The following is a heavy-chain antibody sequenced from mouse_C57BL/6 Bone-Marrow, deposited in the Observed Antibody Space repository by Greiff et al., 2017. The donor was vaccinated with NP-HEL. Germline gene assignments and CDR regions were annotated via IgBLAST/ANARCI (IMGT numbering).Heavy chain of an antibody. D-gene: IGHD2-3*01. V-gene: IGHV7-1*01. CDR3: ARDALYDGYPLYAMDY. CDR2: SRNKANDYTT. Sequence: EVKLVESGGGLVQSGRSLRLSCATSGFTFSDFYMEWVRQAPGKGLEWIAASRNKANDYTTEYSASVKGRFIVSRDTSQSILYLQMNALRAEDTAIYYCARDALYDGYPLYAMDYWGQGTSVTVSS. CDR1: GFTFSDFY. J-gene: IGHJ4*01.